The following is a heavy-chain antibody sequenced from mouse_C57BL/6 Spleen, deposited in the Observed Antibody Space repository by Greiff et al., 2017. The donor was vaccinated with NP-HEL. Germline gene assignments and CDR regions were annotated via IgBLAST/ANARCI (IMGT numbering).Heavy chain of an antibody. V-gene: IGHV1-85*01. CDR1: GYTFTSYD. CDR2: IYPRAGST. Sequence: QVQLQQSGPELVKPGASVKLSCKASGYTFTSYDINWVKQRPGQGLEWIGWIYPRAGSTKYNEKFKGKATLTVDTSSSTAYMELHSLTSEDSAVYFCARNYYAPNYFDYWGQGTTLTVSS. CDR3: ARNYYAPNYFDY. J-gene: IGHJ2*01. D-gene: IGHD1-1*01.